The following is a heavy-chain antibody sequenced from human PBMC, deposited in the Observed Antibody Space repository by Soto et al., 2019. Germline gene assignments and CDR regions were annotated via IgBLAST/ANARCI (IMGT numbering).Heavy chain of an antibody. D-gene: IGHD5-18*01. CDR2: IYYSGST. CDR3: ARGYSYGYSFYDY. CDR1: GGSSSSYY. V-gene: IGHV4-59*01. Sequence: SETLSLTCTVSGGSSSSYYLSWIRQPPGKGLEWIGYIYYSGSTNYNPSLKSRVTISVDTSKKQFSLKLSSVTAADTAVYYCARGYSYGYSFYDYWGQGTLVTVSS. J-gene: IGHJ4*02.